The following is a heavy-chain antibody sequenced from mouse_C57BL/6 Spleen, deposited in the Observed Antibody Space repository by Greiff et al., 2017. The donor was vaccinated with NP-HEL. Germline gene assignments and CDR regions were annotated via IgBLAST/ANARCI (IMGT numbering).Heavy chain of an antibody. Sequence: VQLQQSGAELVKPGASVKISCKASGYAFSSYWMNWVKQRPGKGLEWIGQIYPGDGDTNYNGKFKGKATLTADKSSSTAYMQLSSLTSEDSAVYFCARWGGSSYHYWYFDVWGTGTTVTVSS. CDR1: GYAFSSYW. CDR3: ARWGGSSYHYWYFDV. CDR2: IYPGDGDT. J-gene: IGHJ1*03. V-gene: IGHV1-80*01. D-gene: IGHD1-1*01.